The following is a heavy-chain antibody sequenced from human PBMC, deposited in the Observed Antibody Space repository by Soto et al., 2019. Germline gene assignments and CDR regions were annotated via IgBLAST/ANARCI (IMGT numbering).Heavy chain of an antibody. CDR2: IYYSGST. CDR1: GGSISSGGYY. Sequence: SETLSLTCTVSGGSISSGGYYWSWIRQHPGKGLEWIGYIYYSGSTYYNPSLKSRVTISVDTSKNQFSLKLSSVTAADTAVYYCARSRSSDLKIAAAGTKRRVWFDPWGQGTLVTAPQ. V-gene: IGHV4-31*03. CDR3: ARSRSSDLKIAAAGTKRRVWFDP. J-gene: IGHJ5*02. D-gene: IGHD6-13*01.